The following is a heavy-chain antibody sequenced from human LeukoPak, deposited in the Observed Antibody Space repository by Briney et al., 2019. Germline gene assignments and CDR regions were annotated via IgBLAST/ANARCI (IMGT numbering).Heavy chain of an antibody. Sequence: GRSLRLSCAGSGFTFASYAVHWVRQAPGKRLEWVAFISSDGTTEHYRDSVKGRFTLSRNNSKNTVSLQMNSLGTEDTAVYYCARGRDSGSFIIDYWGQGTLVTVSS. D-gene: IGHD3-10*01. J-gene: IGHJ4*02. CDR2: ISSDGTTE. CDR1: GFTFASYA. V-gene: IGHV3-30-3*01. CDR3: ARGRDSGSFIIDY.